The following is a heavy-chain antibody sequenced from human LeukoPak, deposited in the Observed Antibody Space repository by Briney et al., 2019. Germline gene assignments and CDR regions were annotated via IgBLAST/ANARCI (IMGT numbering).Heavy chain of an antibody. D-gene: IGHD3-9*01. CDR2: ISGSGGST. Sequence: GGSLRLSCAASGFTFSSYGMSWVRQAPGKGLEWVSAISGSGGSTYYADSVKGRFTISRDNSKNTLYLQMNSLRAEDTAVYYCAKDSLPILRYFDWLLSTPLDYWGQGTLVTVSS. V-gene: IGHV3-23*01. CDR3: AKDSLPILRYFDWLLSTPLDY. CDR1: GFTFSSYG. J-gene: IGHJ4*02.